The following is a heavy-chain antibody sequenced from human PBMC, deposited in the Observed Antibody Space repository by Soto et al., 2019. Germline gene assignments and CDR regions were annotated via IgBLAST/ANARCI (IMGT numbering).Heavy chain of an antibody. CDR1: GFTFSSFS. J-gene: IGHJ4*02. Sequence: GGSLRLSCSASGFTFSSFSMHWVRQASGKGLEYVSAISSNGGSTSYADSVKGRFIISRDNTQNTLYLQMSGLRTEDTAVYYCVKDRRGSFRAFDYWGQGTVVTVSS. V-gene: IGHV3-64D*08. CDR2: ISSNGGST. CDR3: VKDRRGSFRAFDY. D-gene: IGHD3-10*01.